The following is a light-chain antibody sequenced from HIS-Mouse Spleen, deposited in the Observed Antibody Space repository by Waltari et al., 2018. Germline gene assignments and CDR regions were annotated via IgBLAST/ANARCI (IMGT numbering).Light chain of an antibody. Sequence: SYELTQPPSVSVSPGQTASITCPGDKLGDNYACWYQQKPGQSPVLVIYQASKRPAGIPERFSGSNSGNTATLTISGTQAMDEADYYCQAWDSSTVVFGGGTKLTVL. CDR2: QAS. J-gene: IGLJ2*01. CDR1: KLGDNY. CDR3: QAWDSSTVV. V-gene: IGLV3-1*01.